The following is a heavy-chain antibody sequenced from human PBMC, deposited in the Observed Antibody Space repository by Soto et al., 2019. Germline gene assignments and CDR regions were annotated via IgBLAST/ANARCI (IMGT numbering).Heavy chain of an antibody. J-gene: IGHJ4*02. V-gene: IGHV3-23*01. Sequence: PGGSLRLSCAASGFTFSSYAMSWVRQAPGKGLEWVSAISGSGGSTYYADSVKGRFTISRDNSKNTLYLQMNSLRAEDTAVYYCAKDSVVLRTAMVAYYFDYWGQGTLVTVSS. CDR1: GFTFSSYA. CDR3: AKDSVVLRTAMVAYYFDY. D-gene: IGHD5-18*01. CDR2: ISGSGGST.